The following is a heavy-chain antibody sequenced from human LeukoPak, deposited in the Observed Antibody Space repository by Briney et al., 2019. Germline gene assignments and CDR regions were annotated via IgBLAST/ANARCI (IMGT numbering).Heavy chain of an antibody. CDR2: ISAYNGNT. J-gene: IGHJ6*02. V-gene: IGHV1-18*01. Sequence: ALVKVSCKASGYTFTSYGISWVRQAPGQGLEWMGWISAYNGNTNYAQKLQGRVTMTTDTSTSTAYMELRSLRSDDTAVYYCAREGGCSSTSCYYYYYYGMDVWGQGTTVTVSS. CDR3: AREGGCSSTSCYYYYYYGMDV. D-gene: IGHD2-2*01. CDR1: GYTFTSYG.